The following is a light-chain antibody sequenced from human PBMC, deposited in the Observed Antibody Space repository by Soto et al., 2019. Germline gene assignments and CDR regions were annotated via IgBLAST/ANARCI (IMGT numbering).Light chain of an antibody. CDR1: SSDVGGYNY. Sequence: QSALTQPPSASGSPGQSVTISCTGTSSDVGGYNYVSWYQQHPGKAPKLMIYEVSKRPSGVPDRFSGSKSGNTASLTVSGHQAEDEADYYCSSYAGSNQYVFGTGTKLTV. V-gene: IGLV2-8*01. CDR2: EVS. J-gene: IGLJ1*01. CDR3: SSYAGSNQYV.